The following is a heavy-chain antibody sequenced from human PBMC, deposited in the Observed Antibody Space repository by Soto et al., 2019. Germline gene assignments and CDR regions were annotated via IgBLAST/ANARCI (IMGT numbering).Heavy chain of an antibody. D-gene: IGHD3-10*01. V-gene: IGHV4-34*01. CDR2: INHSGST. CDR1: GGSFSGYY. Sequence: PSETLSLTCAVYGGSFSGYYWSWIRQPPGKGLEWIGEINHSGSTNYNPSLKSRVTISVDTSKNQFSLKLSSVTAADTAVYYCARINYGSGSYYYYYYYMDVWGKGTTVTVSS. J-gene: IGHJ6*03. CDR3: ARINYGSGSYYYYYYYMDV.